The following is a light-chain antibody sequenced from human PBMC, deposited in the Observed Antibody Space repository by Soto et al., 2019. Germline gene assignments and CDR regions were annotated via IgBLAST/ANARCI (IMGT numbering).Light chain of an antibody. CDR2: AAS. CDR3: QQSYSTPPRT. J-gene: IGKJ1*01. V-gene: IGKV1-39*01. CDR1: QSISSY. Sequence: DIQMTQSPSTLSASVGDRVTITCRASQSISSYLNWYQQKPGNAPKLLIYAASSLQSGVPSRFSGSGSGTDFTLTISSLQPEDFATYYCQQSYSTPPRTFGQGTRWIS.